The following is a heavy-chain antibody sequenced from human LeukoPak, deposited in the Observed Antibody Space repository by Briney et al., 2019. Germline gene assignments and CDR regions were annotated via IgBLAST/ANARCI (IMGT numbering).Heavy chain of an antibody. D-gene: IGHD4-17*01. CDR1: GDSINNNY. Sequence: SETLSLTCTVSGDSINNNYWSWIXQPPGXALELIWYTYDSGSAKVNPSLKSRVTISVDTSKNLFSLKLTSVTAADTAVYYCATCRDEFGDYGFTPWGQGTLVTVSS. CDR2: TYDSGSA. CDR3: ATCRDEFGDYGFTP. J-gene: IGHJ5*02. V-gene: IGHV4-59*01.